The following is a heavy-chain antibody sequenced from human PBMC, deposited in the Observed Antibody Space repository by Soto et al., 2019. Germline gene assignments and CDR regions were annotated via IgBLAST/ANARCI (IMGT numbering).Heavy chain of an antibody. Sequence: GGSLRLSCAASGFIFSSYAMSWVRQAPGKGLEWVSAISGSGTTAYYADSVKGRFTFSRDNSKKTMYLQMNSLRAKTTDGWFSAFEIWGQGTMVTVSS. CDR1: GFIFSSYA. CDR3: AFEI. J-gene: IGHJ3*02. V-gene: IGHV3-23*01. CDR2: ISGSGTTA.